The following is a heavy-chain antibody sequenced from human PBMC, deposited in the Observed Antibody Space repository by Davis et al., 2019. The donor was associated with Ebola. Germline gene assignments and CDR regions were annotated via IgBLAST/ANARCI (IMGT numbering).Heavy chain of an antibody. V-gene: IGHV4-4*07. CDR3: ARGYCSGGSCYVGYYYGMDV. CDR1: GGSISSYY. Sequence: PSETLSLTCTVSGGSISSYYWSWIRQPAGKGLEWIGRIYTSGSTNYNPSLKSRVTMSVDTSKNQFSLKLSSVTVADTAVYYCARGYCSGGSCYVGYYYGMDVWGQGTTVTVSS. CDR2: IYTSGST. J-gene: IGHJ6*02. D-gene: IGHD2-15*01.